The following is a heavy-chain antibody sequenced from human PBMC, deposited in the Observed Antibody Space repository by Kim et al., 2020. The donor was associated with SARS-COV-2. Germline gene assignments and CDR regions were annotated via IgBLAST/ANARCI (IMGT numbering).Heavy chain of an antibody. D-gene: IGHD6-13*01. V-gene: IGHV4-34*01. CDR3: ASHRIAAAGVGY. CDR1: GGSFSGYY. Sequence: SETLSLTCAVYGGSFSGYYWSWIRQPPGKGLEWIGEINHSGSTNYNPSLKSRVTISVDTSKNQFSLKLSSVTAADTAVYYCASHRIAAAGVGYWGQGTLVTVSS. J-gene: IGHJ4*02. CDR2: INHSGST.